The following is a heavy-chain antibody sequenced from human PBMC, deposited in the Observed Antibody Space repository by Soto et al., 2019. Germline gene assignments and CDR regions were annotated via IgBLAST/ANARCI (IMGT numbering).Heavy chain of an antibody. J-gene: IGHJ4*02. D-gene: IGHD3-10*02. Sequence: HPGGSLRLSCVGSGFIFSNYGMHWVRQAPGKGLEWVAFISYDGSDILYADSVKGRSTISRDNSKSTLFLHMNRPTAEDTAIYFCAIVRVADSSLDHWGQGTLVTVSS. CDR1: GFIFSNYG. V-gene: IGHV3-30*03. CDR3: AIVRVADSSLDH. CDR2: ISYDGSDI.